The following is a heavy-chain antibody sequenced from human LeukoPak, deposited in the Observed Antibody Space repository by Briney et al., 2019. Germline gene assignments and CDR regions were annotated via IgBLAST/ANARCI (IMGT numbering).Heavy chain of an antibody. Sequence: PGGSLRLSCAASGFTFSSYAMSWVRQAPGKGLEWVSTITGGGSPTYYADSVKGRFTISRDNSKNTLYLHMNSLRAEDTALYYCARESPVAATGRSLFDSWGQGTLVTVSS. V-gene: IGHV3-23*01. CDR2: ITGGGSPT. D-gene: IGHD6-13*01. CDR1: GFTFSSYA. J-gene: IGHJ5*01. CDR3: ARESPVAATGRSLFDS.